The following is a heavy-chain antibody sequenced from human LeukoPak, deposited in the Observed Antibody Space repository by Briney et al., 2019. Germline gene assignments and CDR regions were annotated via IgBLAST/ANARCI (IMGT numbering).Heavy chain of an antibody. CDR2: ISAYNGNT. V-gene: IGHV1-18*01. Sequence: GASVKVSCKASGYTFTSYGISWVRQAPGQGLEWMGWISAYNGNTSYAQKLQGRVTMTTDTSTSTAYMELRSLRSDDTAVYYCARDLSLVVSNPLDYWGQGTLVTVSS. D-gene: IGHD3-22*01. CDR3: ARDLSLVVSNPLDY. CDR1: GYTFTSYG. J-gene: IGHJ4*02.